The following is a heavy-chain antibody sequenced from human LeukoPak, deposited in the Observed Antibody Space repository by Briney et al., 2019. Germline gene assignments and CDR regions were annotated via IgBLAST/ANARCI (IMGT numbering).Heavy chain of an antibody. CDR3: ARPAYYYDSRSYWDY. CDR1: GFTFSSYW. Sequence: PGGSLRLSCAASGFTFSSYWMHWVRQAPGKGLVWVSRINTDGSSRSYADSVKGRFTISRDNANNTLYLQMNSLTAEDTAVYCCARPAYYYDSRSYWDYWGQGTLVTVSS. CDR2: INTDGSSR. D-gene: IGHD3-10*01. V-gene: IGHV3-74*01. J-gene: IGHJ4*02.